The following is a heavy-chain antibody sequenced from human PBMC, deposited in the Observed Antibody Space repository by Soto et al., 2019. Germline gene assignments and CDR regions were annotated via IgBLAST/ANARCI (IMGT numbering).Heavy chain of an antibody. CDR2: ISSSGSTI. CDR3: ARETSITGIPYYFDY. D-gene: IGHD1-20*01. J-gene: IGHJ4*02. V-gene: IGHV3-48*03. Sequence: GSLRLSCAASGFTFSSYEMNWVRQAPGKGLEWVSYISSSGSTIYYADSVKGRFTISRDNAKNSLYLQMNSLRAEDTAVYYCARETSITGIPYYFDYWGQGTLVTVSS. CDR1: GFTFSSYE.